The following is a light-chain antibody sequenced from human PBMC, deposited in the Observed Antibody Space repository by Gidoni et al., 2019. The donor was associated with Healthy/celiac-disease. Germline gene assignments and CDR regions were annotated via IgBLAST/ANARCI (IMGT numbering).Light chain of an antibody. Sequence: DIQMTQSPSTLSASVGDRVTITCRASQSISSWLAWYQQKPGKAPKLLIYKASSLESGVPSRFSGGGSGTEFTLTISSLQPDDFATYYCQQYNSYVLTFGGGTKVEIK. CDR3: QQYNSYVLT. V-gene: IGKV1-5*03. CDR1: QSISSW. CDR2: KAS. J-gene: IGKJ4*01.